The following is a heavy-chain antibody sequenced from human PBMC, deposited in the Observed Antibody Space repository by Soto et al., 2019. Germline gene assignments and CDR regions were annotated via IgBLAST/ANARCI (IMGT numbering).Heavy chain of an antibody. CDR1: GTSISSDF. J-gene: IGHJ5*02. V-gene: IGHV4-59*10. CDR2: SYSSGST. D-gene: IGHD3-10*01. CDR3: AREKNTMVRGVIIEGWFDP. Sequence: SAILSPTCAFGGTSISSDFCSWLRAPGRRRLARIGRSYSSGSTNYNPTLKSRVTTSVDSSKNQFSLKLSSVTAADTAVYYCAREKNTMVRGVIIEGWFDPWGQGTLVTVS.